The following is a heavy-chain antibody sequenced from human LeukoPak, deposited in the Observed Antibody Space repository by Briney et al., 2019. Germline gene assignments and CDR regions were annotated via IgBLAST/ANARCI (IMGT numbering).Heavy chain of an antibody. D-gene: IGHD2-21*01. CDR2: ISTTGTTI. CDR1: GFTFSAYH. CDR3: ARVWQDYSGVDY. J-gene: IGHJ4*02. V-gene: IGHV3-48*02. Sequence: GGSLRLSCAASGFTFSAYHINWVRQAPGKGLEWISYISTTGTTIHYTDSVKGRFAISRDNAKSSLYLQMNSLRDEDTAVYYCARVWQDYSGVDYWGQGTLVTVSS.